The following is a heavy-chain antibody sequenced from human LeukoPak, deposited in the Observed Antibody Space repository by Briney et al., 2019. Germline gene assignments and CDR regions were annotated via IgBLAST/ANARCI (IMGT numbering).Heavy chain of an antibody. J-gene: IGHJ4*01. D-gene: IGHD6-19*01. CDR1: GASISSHY. CDR3: TRDGGVAVTPLDFDF. CDR2: VSYSGRT. V-gene: IGHV4-59*11. Sequence: ETPCPTGTVSGASISSHYWSWIRQSPGKGLEWIGYVSYSGRTDYNPSLNYQITVSVDTSKNQISVRLSSVTAADTAVYYCTRDGGVAVTPLDFDFWG.